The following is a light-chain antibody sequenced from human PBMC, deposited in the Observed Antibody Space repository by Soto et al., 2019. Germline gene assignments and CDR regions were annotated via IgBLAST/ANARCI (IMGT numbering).Light chain of an antibody. CDR2: EVT. Sequence: QSALTQPPSPSGSPGQSVTISCNGNSNEVGVYNYVSWYQQYPGRAPKLMIYEVTKRPSGAPDRFSGSKSGNTASLTVSGLQAEDEADYYCSSYAASNNFYFVFGGGTQLTVL. CDR1: SNEVGVYNY. J-gene: IGLJ3*02. CDR3: SSYAASNNFYFV. V-gene: IGLV2-8*01.